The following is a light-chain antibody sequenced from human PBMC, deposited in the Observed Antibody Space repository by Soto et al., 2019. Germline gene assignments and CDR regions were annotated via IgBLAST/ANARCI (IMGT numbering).Light chain of an antibody. V-gene: IGKV1-39*01. CDR2: SAS. J-gene: IGKJ1*01. CDR1: QSISSY. CDR3: QQDYNLPWT. Sequence: IQMTQSPSSLSASVGDRVTITCRASQSISSYLNWYQQKPGKAPNLLIYSASSLESGVPSRFSGSGSGTDFTLTISSLQPEDFAVYYCQQDYNLPWTFGQGTKVDIK.